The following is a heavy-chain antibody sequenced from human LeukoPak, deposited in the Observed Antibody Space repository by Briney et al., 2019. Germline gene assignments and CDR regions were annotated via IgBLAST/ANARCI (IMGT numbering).Heavy chain of an antibody. CDR2: ISSSGSTI. Sequence: KPGGSLRLSCAASGFTFSGYYMSWIRQAPGKGLEWVSYISSSGSTIYYADSVKGRFTISRDNAKNSLYLQMNSLRAEDTAVYYCARDPGWDFWSGYKSGVSDWFDPWGQGTLVTVSS. V-gene: IGHV3-11*04. CDR3: ARDPGWDFWSGYKSGVSDWFDP. D-gene: IGHD3-3*01. J-gene: IGHJ5*02. CDR1: GFTFSGYY.